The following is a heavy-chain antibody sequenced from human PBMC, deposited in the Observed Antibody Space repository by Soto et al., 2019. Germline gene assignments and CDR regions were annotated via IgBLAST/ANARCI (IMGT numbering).Heavy chain of an antibody. V-gene: IGHV1-46*03. J-gene: IGHJ4*02. Sequence: QVQLVQSGAEVKKPGASVKVSCKASGYTFTSCNMHWVRQAPGQGLEWMGIINPSGGSTSYEQKFQGGVTMTRETSTRKVYMELRSLRAEGTAVYYCARDADRYSSGWLPWGQGTLVTVSS. CDR2: INPSGGST. CDR3: ARDADRYSSGWLP. D-gene: IGHD6-19*01. CDR1: GYTFTSCN.